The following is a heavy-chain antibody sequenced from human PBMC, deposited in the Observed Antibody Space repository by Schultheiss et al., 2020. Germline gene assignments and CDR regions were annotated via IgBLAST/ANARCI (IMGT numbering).Heavy chain of an antibody. J-gene: IGHJ4*02. CDR2: IYYSGST. Sequence: SQTLSLTCTVSGGSVSSGSYYWSWIRQPPGKGLEWIGSIYYSGSTYYNPSLKSRVTISVDTSKNQFSLKLSSVTAADTAVYYCARGNNGAFDYWGQGTLVTVSS. D-gene: IGHD1-14*01. CDR3: ARGNNGAFDY. CDR1: GGSVSSGSYY. V-gene: IGHV4-39*01.